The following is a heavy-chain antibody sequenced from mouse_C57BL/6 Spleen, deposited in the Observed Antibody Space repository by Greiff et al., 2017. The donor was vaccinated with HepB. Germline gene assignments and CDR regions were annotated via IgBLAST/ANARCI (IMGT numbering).Heavy chain of an antibody. V-gene: IGHV1-66*01. Sequence: QVQLQQSGPELVKPGASVKISCKASGYSFTSYYIHWVKQRPGQGLEWIGWIYPGSGNTKYNEKFKGKATLTADTSSSTAYMQLSSLTSEDSAVYHCACTVVSPYAMDYWGQGTSVTGSS. CDR2: IYPGSGNT. D-gene: IGHD1-1*01. J-gene: IGHJ4*01. CDR1: GYSFTSYY. CDR3: ACTVVSPYAMDY.